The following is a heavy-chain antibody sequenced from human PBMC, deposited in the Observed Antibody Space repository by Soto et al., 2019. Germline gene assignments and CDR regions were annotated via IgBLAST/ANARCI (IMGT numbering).Heavy chain of an antibody. CDR3: AKTSSLFDY. D-gene: IGHD6-13*01. J-gene: IGHJ4*02. CDR1: GFTFSNYA. V-gene: IGHV3-23*01. Sequence: EVQLLESGGGLVQPWGSLRLSCAASGFTFSNYAMSWVRQAPGKGLEWVSSISKSGGGTYYADSVKGRFTISRDNSKNTLYLQMNSLKAEDTAVYSCAKTSSLFDYWGQGTLVTVSS. CDR2: ISKSGGGT.